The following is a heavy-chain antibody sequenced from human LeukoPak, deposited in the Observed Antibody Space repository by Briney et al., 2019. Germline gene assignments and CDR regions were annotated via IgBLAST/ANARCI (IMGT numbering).Heavy chain of an antibody. CDR1: GFIFSNYA. J-gene: IGHJ4*02. CDR2: ISNSGVDT. Sequence: GGSLRLSCAASGFIFSNYAMSWVRQAPGKGLEWVSSISNSGVDTYYGDSVKGRFTISRDNSKNTLYLQMNSLRAEDTAVYYCAKRGGSYYSDYLGEGRQVTVSS. CDR3: AKRGGSYYSDY. D-gene: IGHD2-15*01. V-gene: IGHV3-23*01.